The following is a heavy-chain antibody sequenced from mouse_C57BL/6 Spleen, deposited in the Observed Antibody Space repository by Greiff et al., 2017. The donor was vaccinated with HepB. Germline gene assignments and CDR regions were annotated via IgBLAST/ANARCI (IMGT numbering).Heavy chain of an antibody. D-gene: IGHD1-2*01. CDR1: GYTFTSYW. V-gene: IGHV1-72*01. Sequence: QVQLKQPGAELVKPGASVKLSCKASGYTFTSYWMHWVKQRPGRGLEWIGRIDPNSGGTKYNEKFKSKATLTVDKPSSTAYMQLSSLTSEDSAVYYCAREGAHYDGAMDYWGQGTSVTVSS. CDR3: AREGAHYDGAMDY. CDR2: IDPNSGGT. J-gene: IGHJ4*01.